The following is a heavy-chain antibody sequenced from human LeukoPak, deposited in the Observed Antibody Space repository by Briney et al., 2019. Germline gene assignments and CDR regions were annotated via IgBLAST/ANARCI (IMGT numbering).Heavy chain of an antibody. D-gene: IGHD3-10*01. CDR3: ARDRGISAARGVPSWFDP. CDR2: IHTTGGT. Sequence: SETLSLTCTVSGGSISIGDYYWTWIRQPAGKGLEWIGRIHTTGGTSYNPSLKNRVTISVDTSKNQLSLKLSSVTAADTAVYYCARDRGISAARGVPSWFDPWGQGTLVTVSS. J-gene: IGHJ5*02. V-gene: IGHV4-61*02. CDR1: GGSISIGDYY.